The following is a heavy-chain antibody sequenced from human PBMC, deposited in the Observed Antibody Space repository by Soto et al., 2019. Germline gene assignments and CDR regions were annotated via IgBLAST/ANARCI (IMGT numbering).Heavy chain of an antibody. J-gene: IGHJ6*02. D-gene: IGHD3-10*01. Sequence: EVQLVESGGGLVQPGGSLRLSCAASGFTFSSYYMNWVRQAPGKGLVWVARITSDGSSTTYADSVKGRFTISRDNAKNTLYLKRHSLRAEDTAVYACARERGGGFGDVWGQGTTVTVSS. CDR3: ARERGGGFGDV. CDR2: ITSDGSST. CDR1: GFTFSSYY. V-gene: IGHV3-74*01.